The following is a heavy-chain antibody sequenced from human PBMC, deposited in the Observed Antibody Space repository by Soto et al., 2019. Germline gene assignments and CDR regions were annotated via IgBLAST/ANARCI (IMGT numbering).Heavy chain of an antibody. CDR1: GDSSSTSTYS. V-gene: IGHV4-30-2*01. CDR3: AGMPYTSGLRFAP. CDR2: IYHSGVT. J-gene: IGHJ5*02. D-gene: IGHD6-19*01. Sequence: SETLSLTCSFSGDSSSTSTYSWSWIRQPPGKALEWVGFIYHSGVTSYNPSLKSRVSISLDMSNSQCTLNLRSVTAADTAVYYCAGMPYTSGLRFAPWGPGTLVTVSS.